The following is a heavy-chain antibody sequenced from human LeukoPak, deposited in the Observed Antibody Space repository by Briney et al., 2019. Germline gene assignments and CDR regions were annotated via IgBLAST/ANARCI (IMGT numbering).Heavy chain of an antibody. Sequence: ASVKVSCKASGYTFTSYYMHWVRQAPGQGLEWMGIINPSGGSTSYAQKFQGRVTMTRDTSTSTVYMELSSLRSEDTAVYYCATYSSSWYWAFDIWGQGTMVTVSS. CDR2: INPSGGST. J-gene: IGHJ3*02. CDR3: ATYSSSWYWAFDI. CDR1: GYTFTSYY. D-gene: IGHD6-13*01. V-gene: IGHV1-46*01.